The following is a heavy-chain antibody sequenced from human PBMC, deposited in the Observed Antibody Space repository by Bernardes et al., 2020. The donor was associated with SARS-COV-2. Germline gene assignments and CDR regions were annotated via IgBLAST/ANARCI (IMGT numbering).Heavy chain of an antibody. D-gene: IGHD2-8*01. CDR2: IYLSDSDT. CDR3: ARGAAGVYFYGMDV. CDR1: GSSLASDW. V-gene: IGHV5-51*01. Sequence: GASLKISCKGSGSSLASDWIGWVRQMPGRGLEWMGIIYLSDSDTRYSPSFQGQVTISADKSISTAYLQWSRLKASDTAMYYCARGAAGVYFYGMDVWGQGTTVTVSS. J-gene: IGHJ6*02.